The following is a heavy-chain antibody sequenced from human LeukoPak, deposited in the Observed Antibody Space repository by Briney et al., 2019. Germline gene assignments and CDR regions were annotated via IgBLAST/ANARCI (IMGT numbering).Heavy chain of an antibody. D-gene: IGHD3-22*01. CDR3: ARVRALGYYYDSSGYSSAEYFQH. J-gene: IGHJ1*01. V-gene: IGHV1-2*02. CDR2: VNPNSGGT. CDR1: GYTFTGYY. Sequence: ASVKVSCKACGYTFTGYYMHWVRQAPGQGLEWMGWVNPNSGGTNYAQKFQGRVTMTRDTSISTAYMELSRLRSDDTAVYYCARVRALGYYYDSSGYSSAEYFQHWGQGTLVTVSS.